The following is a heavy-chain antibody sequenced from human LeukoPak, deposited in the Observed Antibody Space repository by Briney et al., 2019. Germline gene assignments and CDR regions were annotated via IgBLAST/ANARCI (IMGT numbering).Heavy chain of an antibody. Sequence: GGSLRLSCAASGFTFSSYAMHWVRQAPGKGLEWVAVISYDGSNKYYADSVKGRFTISRDNSKNTLYLQMNSPRAEDTAVYYCARGPSGYDPSYYFDYWGQGTLVTVSS. CDR1: GFTFSSYA. CDR3: ARGPSGYDPSYYFDY. CDR2: ISYDGSNK. J-gene: IGHJ4*02. V-gene: IGHV3-30-3*01. D-gene: IGHD5-12*01.